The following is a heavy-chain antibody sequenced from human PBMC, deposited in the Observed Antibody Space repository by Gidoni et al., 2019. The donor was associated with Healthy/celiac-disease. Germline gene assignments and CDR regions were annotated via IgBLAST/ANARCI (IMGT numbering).Heavy chain of an antibody. Sequence: EVQLVESGGGLVQPGGCMRPSCPASGFTLSSYWMSWVRQAPGKGLEGVANIKQDGSEKYYVDSVKGRFTISRDNAKNSLYLQMNSLRAEDTAVYYCAREREMATISFDYWGQGTLVTVSS. D-gene: IGHD5-12*01. J-gene: IGHJ4*02. CDR1: GFTLSSYW. CDR3: AREREMATISFDY. V-gene: IGHV3-7*01. CDR2: IKQDGSEK.